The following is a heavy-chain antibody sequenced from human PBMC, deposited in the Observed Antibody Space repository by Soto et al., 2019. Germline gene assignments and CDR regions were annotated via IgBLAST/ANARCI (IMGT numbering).Heavy chain of an antibody. J-gene: IGHJ5*02. CDR2: ISAYNGNT. D-gene: IGHD1-7*01. Sequence: ASVKVSCKASGYTFASYAISWMRQAPGQGLEWMGWISAYNGNTNYAQKLQGRVTMTTDTSTSTAYMELRSLRSDDTAVYYCARDREYNWNYNWFDPWGQGTLVTVSS. CDR1: GYTFASYA. CDR3: ARDREYNWNYNWFDP. V-gene: IGHV1-18*01.